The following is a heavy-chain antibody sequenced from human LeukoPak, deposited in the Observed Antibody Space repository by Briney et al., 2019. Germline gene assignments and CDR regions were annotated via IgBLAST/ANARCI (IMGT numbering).Heavy chain of an antibody. CDR1: GGSISSSSYY. J-gene: IGHJ4*02. CDR3: ARQLPYCSGGSCYVSFFDY. Sequence: ETLSLTCTVSGGSISSSSYYWGWIRQPPGKGLEWIGSIYYSGSTYYNPALKRRVAISVDTSKNQFSLKLSSVTAADTAVYYCARQLPYCSGGSCYVSFFDYWGQGTLVTVSS. V-gene: IGHV4-39*01. CDR2: IYYSGST. D-gene: IGHD2-15*01.